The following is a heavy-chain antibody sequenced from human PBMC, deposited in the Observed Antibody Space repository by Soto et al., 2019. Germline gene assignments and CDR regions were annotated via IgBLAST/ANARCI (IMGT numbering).Heavy chain of an antibody. Sequence: EVQLVQSGAEVKKPGEPLKISCQTAGYTFDSNWIGWVRQMPGKGLEWMGIIYPGDSETRYSPSFQGQVTFSVDRSFKTAYLQWRSLQASDTAMYYCARVLDSWGEPHYFDSWGQGTAVTVSS. CDR3: ARVLDSWGEPHYFDS. J-gene: IGHJ4*02. D-gene: IGHD3-16*01. CDR2: IYPGDSET. V-gene: IGHV5-51*01. CDR1: GYTFDSNW.